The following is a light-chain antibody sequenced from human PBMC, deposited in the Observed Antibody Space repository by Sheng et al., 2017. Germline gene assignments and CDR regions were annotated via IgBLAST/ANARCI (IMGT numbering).Light chain of an antibody. J-gene: IGLJ3*02. CDR1: SGTIASNY. CDR3: QSYDSSSWV. CDR2: EDN. V-gene: IGLV6-57*01. Sequence: NFMLTQPHSVSESPGKTVTISCTRSSGTIASNYVQWYQQRPGSSPTTVIYEDNQRPSGVPDRFSGSMDSSSNSASLTISGLKTEDEADYYCQSYDSSSWVFGGGTKLTVL.